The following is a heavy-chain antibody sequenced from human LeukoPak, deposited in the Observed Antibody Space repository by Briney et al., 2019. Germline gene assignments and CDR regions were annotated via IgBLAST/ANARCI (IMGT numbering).Heavy chain of an antibody. CDR3: ARDYHGSGSLTTFDY. CDR2: INPRGGSA. Sequence: GASVKVSCKASGYTFTNFYMHWVRQVPGQGLEWMGIINPRGGSASSAQKFQSRVTLTRDTSTSTVYMELSRLRSEDTALYYCARDYHGSGSLTTFDYWGQGTLVTVSS. V-gene: IGHV1-46*01. D-gene: IGHD3-10*01. J-gene: IGHJ4*02. CDR1: GYTFTNFY.